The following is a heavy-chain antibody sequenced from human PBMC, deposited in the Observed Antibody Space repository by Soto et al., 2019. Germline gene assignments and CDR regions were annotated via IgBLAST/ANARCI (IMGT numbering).Heavy chain of an antibody. D-gene: IGHD1-1*01. Sequence: GASGKVSCKASGGTFSSYTISWVRQAPGQGLEWMGRIIPILGIANYAQKFQGRVTITADKSTSTAYMELSSLRSEDTAVYYCARTLQQRDVLAPFDCWGQGTLVTVSS. CDR2: IIPILGIA. CDR1: GGTFSSYT. J-gene: IGHJ4*02. CDR3: ARTLQQRDVLAPFDC. V-gene: IGHV1-69*02.